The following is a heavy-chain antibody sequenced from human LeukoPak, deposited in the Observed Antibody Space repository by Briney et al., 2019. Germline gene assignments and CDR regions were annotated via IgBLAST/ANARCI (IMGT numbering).Heavy chain of an antibody. Sequence: SETLSLTCTVSGDSISSHYWGWIRQPAGKGLEWIGRIYTSGSTNYNPSLKSRVTMSVDTSKNQFSLKLSSVTAADTAVYYCAREIVVVIAIDYWGQGTLVTVSS. D-gene: IGHD2-21*01. CDR3: AREIVVVIAIDY. CDR1: GDSISSHY. CDR2: IYTSGST. J-gene: IGHJ4*02. V-gene: IGHV4-4*07.